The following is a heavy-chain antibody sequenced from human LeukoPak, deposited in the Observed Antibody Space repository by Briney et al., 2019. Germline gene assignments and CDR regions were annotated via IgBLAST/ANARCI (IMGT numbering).Heavy chain of an antibody. CDR3: ARDSSSWSGWFDP. V-gene: IGHV4-4*07. CDR2: IYTSGST. CDR1: GGSFSSYY. J-gene: IGHJ5*02. Sequence: SETLSLTCAVYGGSFSSYYWSWIRQPAGKGLEWIGRIYTSGSTNYNPSLKSRVTMSVDTSKNQFSLKLSSVTAADTAVYYCARDSSSWSGWFDPWGQGTLVTVSS. D-gene: IGHD6-13*01.